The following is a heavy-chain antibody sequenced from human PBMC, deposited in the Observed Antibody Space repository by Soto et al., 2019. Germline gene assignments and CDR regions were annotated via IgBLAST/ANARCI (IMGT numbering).Heavy chain of an antibody. Sequence: SETLSLTCTVSGGSISSYYWSWIRQPPGKGLEWIGYIYYSGSTNYNPSLKSRVTISVDTSKNQFSLKLSSVTAADTAVYYFARRDSGDAFDIWGQGTMVTVSS. CDR3: ARRDSGDAFDI. CDR1: GGSISSYY. J-gene: IGHJ3*02. CDR2: IYYSGST. D-gene: IGHD2-15*01. V-gene: IGHV4-59*08.